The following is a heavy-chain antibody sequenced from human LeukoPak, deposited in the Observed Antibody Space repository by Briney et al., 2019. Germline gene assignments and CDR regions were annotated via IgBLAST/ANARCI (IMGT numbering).Heavy chain of an antibody. V-gene: IGHV4-39*07. Sequence: SETLSLTCTVSGGSISSSSYYWGWIRQPPGKGLEWIGSIYYSGSTYYNPSLKSRVTISVDTSKNQFSLKLSSVTAADTAVYYCARDRGTGVFDYWGQGTLVTVSS. CDR3: ARDRGTGVFDY. D-gene: IGHD7-27*01. J-gene: IGHJ4*02. CDR1: GGSISSSSYY. CDR2: IYYSGST.